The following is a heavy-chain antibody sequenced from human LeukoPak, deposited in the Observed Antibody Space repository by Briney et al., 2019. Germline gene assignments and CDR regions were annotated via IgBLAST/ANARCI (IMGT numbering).Heavy chain of an antibody. CDR1: GFTFSIYA. Sequence: GGSLRLSCAGSGFTFSIYAMTWVRQAPGKGLEWVSSISGRGDSTNYADSVKGRFTISRDNSKNTLYLQMNSLRAEDTAVYYCAKDYATVGDYDYWGQGTLVTVSS. J-gene: IGHJ4*02. CDR3: AKDYATVGDYDY. CDR2: ISGRGDST. D-gene: IGHD4-23*01. V-gene: IGHV3-23*01.